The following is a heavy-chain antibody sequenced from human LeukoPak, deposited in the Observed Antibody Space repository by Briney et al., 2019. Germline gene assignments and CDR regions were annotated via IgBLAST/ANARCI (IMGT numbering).Heavy chain of an antibody. Sequence: SETLSLTCTVSGGSISSYYWSWIRQPPGKGLEWIGYIYYSGSTNYNPSLKSRVTISVDTSKNQFSLKLSSVTAADTAVYYCARDLRCSGSSCRIFDYWGQGTLVTVSS. CDR3: ARDLRCSGSSCRIFDY. V-gene: IGHV4-59*01. J-gene: IGHJ4*02. CDR1: GGSISSYY. CDR2: IYYSGST. D-gene: IGHD2-15*01.